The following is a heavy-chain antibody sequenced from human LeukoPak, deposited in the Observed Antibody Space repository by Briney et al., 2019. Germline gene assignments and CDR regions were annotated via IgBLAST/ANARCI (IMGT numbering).Heavy chain of an antibody. Sequence: ASVKVPCKASGYTFTSYYMHWVRQAPGQGLEWMGIINPSGGSTSYAQKFQGRVTMTRDTSTSTVYMELSSLRSEDTAVYYCAREVSSGSSSSRYYYYMDVWGKGTTVTVSS. V-gene: IGHV1-46*01. CDR1: GYTFTSYY. D-gene: IGHD6-6*01. CDR3: AREVSSGSSSSRYYYYMDV. J-gene: IGHJ6*03. CDR2: INPSGGST.